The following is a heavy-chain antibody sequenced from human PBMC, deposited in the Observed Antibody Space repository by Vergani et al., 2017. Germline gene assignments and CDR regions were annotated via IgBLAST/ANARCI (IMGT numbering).Heavy chain of an antibody. D-gene: IGHD2-21*02. CDR3: AKYLRDSTDGLPDS. J-gene: IGHJ4*02. CDR2: IGKDGINT. CDR1: GFTVSSNY. Sequence: VQLVESGGGLVQPGGSLRLSCAVSGFTVSSNYMSWVRQAPGKGLEWLAYIGKDGINTRYRDAVKGRFTVSRDNSKDILYLQMDSLRSEDTALYYCAKYLRDSTDGLPDSWGPGTLVIVSS. V-gene: IGHV3-30*02.